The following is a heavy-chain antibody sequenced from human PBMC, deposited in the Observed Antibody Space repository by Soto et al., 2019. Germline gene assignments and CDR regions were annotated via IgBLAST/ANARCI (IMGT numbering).Heavy chain of an antibody. Sequence: WGSLRLSCSSSVFTFISDAMSWFREAPGNWLECVSTISGSGGTTYYADSVKVRFTISGDNSKNTLYLQMNSLRAEDTAVYYCAKVRSTTIFDVVSLFDYWGQGTLVTVSS. CDR3: AKVRSTTIFDVVSLFDY. CDR2: ISGSGGTT. CDR1: VFTFISDA. D-gene: IGHD3-3*01. V-gene: IGHV3-23*01. J-gene: IGHJ4*02.